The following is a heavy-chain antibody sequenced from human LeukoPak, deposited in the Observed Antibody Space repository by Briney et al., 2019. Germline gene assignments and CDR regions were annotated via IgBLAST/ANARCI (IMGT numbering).Heavy chain of an antibody. CDR1: GGSFSGYY. CDR3: ARLVGFDP. J-gene: IGHJ5*02. CDR2: INHSGST. D-gene: IGHD6-6*01. Sequence: PSETLSLTCAVYGGSFSGYYWSWIRQPPGKGLEWIGEINHSGSTNYNPSLKSRVTISVDTSKNQFSLKLSSVTAADTAVYYCARLVGFDPWGQGTLVTVSS. V-gene: IGHV4-34*01.